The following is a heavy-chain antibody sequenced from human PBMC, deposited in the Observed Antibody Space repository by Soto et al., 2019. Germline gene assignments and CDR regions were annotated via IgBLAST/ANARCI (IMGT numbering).Heavy chain of an antibody. D-gene: IGHD2-2*01. Sequence: ASVKVSCKASGYTFTSYAMHWVRQAPGQRLEWMGWINANSGNTKYTQKFQGRVTMTRNTSISTAYMDLSSLRSEDTAVYYCARGRVVPAAKNYYYYYMDVWGKGTTVTVSS. J-gene: IGHJ6*03. CDR3: ARGRVVPAAKNYYYYYMDV. CDR1: GYTFTSYA. V-gene: IGHV1-8*01. CDR2: INANSGNT.